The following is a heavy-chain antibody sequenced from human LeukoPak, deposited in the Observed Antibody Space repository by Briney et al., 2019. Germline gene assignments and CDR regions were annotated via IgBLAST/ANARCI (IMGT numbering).Heavy chain of an antibody. CDR2: IGGSGGST. J-gene: IGHJ4*02. CDR1: GFTFRSYA. D-gene: IGHD3-22*01. CDR3: AKFYDSSGYYYFDY. V-gene: IGHV3-23*01. Sequence: GRSLRLSCAASGFTFRSYAMTWVRQAPGKGLEWVSRIGGSGGSTYYADSVKGRFTISRDSSKNTLYLQMNSLRAEDTAVYYCAKFYDSSGYYYFDYWGQGTLVTVSS.